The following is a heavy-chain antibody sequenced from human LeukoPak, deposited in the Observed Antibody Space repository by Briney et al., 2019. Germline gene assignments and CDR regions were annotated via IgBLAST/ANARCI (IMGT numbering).Heavy chain of an antibody. J-gene: IGHJ4*02. CDR1: GGSISSSSYY. V-gene: IGHV4-61*05. CDR3: ACKTTGRLGVAFDY. Sequence: PSETLSLTCTVSGGSISSSSYYWSWIRQPPGKGLEWIGYIYYSGSTNYNPSLKSRVTISVDTSKNQFSLKLSSVTAADTAVYYCACKTTGRLGVAFDYWGQGTLVTVSS. D-gene: IGHD2-15*01. CDR2: IYYSGST.